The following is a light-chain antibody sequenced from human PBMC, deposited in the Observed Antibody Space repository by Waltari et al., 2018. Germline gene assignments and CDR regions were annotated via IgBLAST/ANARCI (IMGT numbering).Light chain of an antibody. CDR1: QSVNNY. CDR3: QQRGSWPIT. Sequence: EIVLTQSQANLSLSPGERATLSCRASQSVNNYLAWYQHKPGQAPRLLIYDASNRATGIPARFSGSQSGTDFSLTISSLEPEDLAVYYCQQRGSWPITFGGGTKVEIK. J-gene: IGKJ4*01. V-gene: IGKV3-11*01. CDR2: DAS.